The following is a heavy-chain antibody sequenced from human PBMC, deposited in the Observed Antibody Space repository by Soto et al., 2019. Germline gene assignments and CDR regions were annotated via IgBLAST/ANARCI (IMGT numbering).Heavy chain of an antibody. D-gene: IGHD4-4*01. V-gene: IGHV3-72*01. CDR3: ARRSSNNWFFDL. Sequence: EVQLVESGGGLVQPGGSLRLSCTASGFTFRDHFMDWVRQAPGKGLEWIGISRNEAYSYTTQYAASMIGRFTFSRDDSTNSLYLQMNSLKTEDTALYFCARRSSNNWFFDLSGRGTLVTVSS. CDR1: GFTFRDHF. J-gene: IGHJ2*01. CDR2: SRNEAYSYTT.